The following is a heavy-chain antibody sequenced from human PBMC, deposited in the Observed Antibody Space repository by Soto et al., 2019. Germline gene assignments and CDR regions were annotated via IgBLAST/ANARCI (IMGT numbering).Heavy chain of an antibody. J-gene: IGHJ4*02. CDR1: GFTFSSYG. CDR2: IWYDGSNK. CDR3: ARDLSGWNYGVDY. V-gene: IGHV3-33*01. Sequence: QVQLVESEGGVVQPGRSLRLSCAASGFTFSSYGMHWVRQAPGKGLEWVAVIWYDGSNKYYADSVKGRFTISRDNSKNTLYLQMNSLRAEDTAVYYCARDLSGWNYGVDYWGQGTLVTVSS. D-gene: IGHD1-7*01.